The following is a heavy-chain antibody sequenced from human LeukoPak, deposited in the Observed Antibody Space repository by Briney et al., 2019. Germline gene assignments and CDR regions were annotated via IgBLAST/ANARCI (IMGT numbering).Heavy chain of an antibody. V-gene: IGHV4-59*02. CDR2: ISYTGST. D-gene: IGHD3-22*01. CDR1: GGSVSNYY. J-gene: IGHJ4*02. CDR3: ASNYYDSSGYYA. Sequence: PSETLSLTCTVYGGSVSNYYWTWVRQPPGRGLEWIGYISYTGSTNYSPSLKSRVTISVDTSKNQFSLKLSSVTAADTAVYYCASNYYDSSGYYAWGQGTLVTVSS.